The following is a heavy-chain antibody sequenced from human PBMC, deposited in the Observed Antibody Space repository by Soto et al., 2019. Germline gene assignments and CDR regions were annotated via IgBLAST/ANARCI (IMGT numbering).Heavy chain of an antibody. D-gene: IGHD3-16*01. CDR1: GGSIISNCW. V-gene: IGHV4-38-2*01. CDR2: IYHSVTT. CDR3: AGVWIAQFHFHNGVDV. J-gene: IGHJ6*02. Sequence: SETLSLTCAVSGGSIISNCWWAWLRPPAGRGLEWVASIYHSVTTYYNPSLKSRVTISVDTSKNQFSLNLRSVTAADSAVYYWAGVWIAQFHFHNGVDVLARRSSVTVSS.